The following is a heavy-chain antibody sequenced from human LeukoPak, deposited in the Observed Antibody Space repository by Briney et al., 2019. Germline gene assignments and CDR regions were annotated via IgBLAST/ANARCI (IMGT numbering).Heavy chain of an antibody. V-gene: IGHV4-34*01. D-gene: IGHD2-8*01. CDR2: INHSGST. CDR1: GGSFSGYY. Sequence: SETPSLTCAVYGGSFSGYYWSWIRQPPKKGLEWIGEINHSGSTNYNPSLKSRVTISVDTSKNQFSLKVRSVTAADTAVYYCARGHVGSYAYYYYYGMDVWGQGTTVTVSS. CDR3: ARGHVGSYAYYYYYGMDV. J-gene: IGHJ6*02.